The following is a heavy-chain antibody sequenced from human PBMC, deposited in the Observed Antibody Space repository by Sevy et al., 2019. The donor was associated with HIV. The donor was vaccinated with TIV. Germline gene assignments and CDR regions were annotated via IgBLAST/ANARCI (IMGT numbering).Heavy chain of an antibody. J-gene: IGHJ4*02. CDR1: AFTFSAYG. V-gene: IGHV3-33*01. D-gene: IGHD2-2*01. Sequence: GGSLRLSCAASAFTFSAYGMHWVRQARGKGLEWVSTIWYDGGKKYYADSVKGRFTISRDNSKNTLYLQMNSLRAEDTAVYYCVREGVPAAIGFDYWGQGTLVTVSS. CDR2: IWYDGGKK. CDR3: VREGVPAAIGFDY.